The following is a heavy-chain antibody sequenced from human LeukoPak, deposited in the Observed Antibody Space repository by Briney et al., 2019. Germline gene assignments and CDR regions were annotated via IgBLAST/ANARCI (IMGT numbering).Heavy chain of an antibody. CDR1: GGSISSGSYY. D-gene: IGHD3-3*02. Sequence: PSETLSLTCTVSGGSISSGSYYWSWIRQPAGKGLEWIGRIYTSGSTNYNPPLKSRVTISVDTSKNQFSLKLSSVTAADTAVYYCARSHFRPSGYYYMDVWGKGITVTVSS. J-gene: IGHJ6*03. V-gene: IGHV4-61*02. CDR3: ARSHFRPSGYYYMDV. CDR2: IYTSGST.